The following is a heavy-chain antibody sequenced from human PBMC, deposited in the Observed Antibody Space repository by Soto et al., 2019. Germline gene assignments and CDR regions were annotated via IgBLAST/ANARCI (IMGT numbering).Heavy chain of an antibody. J-gene: IGHJ5*02. Sequence: TGGSLRLSCAASGFTFSSYAMSWVRQAPGKGLEWVSAISGSGGSTYYADSVKGRFTISRDNSKNTLYLQMNSLRAEDTAVYYCAKVVVVVAATGQLNWFDPWGQGALVTVSS. CDR1: GFTFSSYA. V-gene: IGHV3-23*01. CDR2: ISGSGGST. D-gene: IGHD2-15*01. CDR3: AKVVVVVAATGQLNWFDP.